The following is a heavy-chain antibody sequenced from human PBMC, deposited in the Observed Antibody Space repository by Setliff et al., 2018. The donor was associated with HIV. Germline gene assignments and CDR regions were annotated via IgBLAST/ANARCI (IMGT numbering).Heavy chain of an antibody. J-gene: IGHJ4*02. CDR2: IYHTGSS. V-gene: IGHV4-38-2*01. CDR1: GFSISSRYY. D-gene: IGHD3-22*01. Sequence: SETLSLTCDVSGFSISSRYYWGWIRQSPGKGPEWIGNIYHTGSSYYNTSLNDRATISLEPSKNQFSLKLNSVTAADTAVYYCARYVLDLVISVYGFWGQGIPVTVSS. CDR3: ARYVLDLVISVYGF.